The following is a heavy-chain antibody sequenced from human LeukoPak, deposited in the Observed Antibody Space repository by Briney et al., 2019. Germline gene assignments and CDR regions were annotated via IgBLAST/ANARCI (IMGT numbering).Heavy chain of an antibody. CDR2: IKQDGSEK. V-gene: IGHV3-7*01. CDR3: ARITWELIGFGYYFDY. CDR1: GFTFSSYW. D-gene: IGHD1-26*01. Sequence: PGGSLRLSCAASGFTFSSYWMTCVRQAPGKGLEWVANIKQDGSEKYYVDSVKGRFTISRDNAKNSLYLQMNSLRADDTAVYYCARITWELIGFGYYFDYWGQGTLVTVSS. J-gene: IGHJ4*02.